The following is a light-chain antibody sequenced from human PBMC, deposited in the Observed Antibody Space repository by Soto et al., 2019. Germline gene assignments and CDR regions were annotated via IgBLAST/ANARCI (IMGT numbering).Light chain of an antibody. CDR3: MQGTHWPLT. Sequence: DVVMTQSPLSLPVTLGQPASISCRSSQSLVYSYGNTYLNWFQQRPGQSPRRLIYKVSNRDSGVPDRFSGSGSGTDFTLQISRVEAEDVGVYYCMQGTHWPLTFGPGTKVDIK. CDR1: QSLVYSYGNTY. J-gene: IGKJ3*01. CDR2: KVS. V-gene: IGKV2-30*01.